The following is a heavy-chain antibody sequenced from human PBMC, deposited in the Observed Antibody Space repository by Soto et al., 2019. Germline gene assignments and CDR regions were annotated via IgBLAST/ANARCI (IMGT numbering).Heavy chain of an antibody. Sequence: SETLSLTCSVSDDSISSSSYYWGWVRQPPGKGLEWIGSIYYSGRTYYTPSLKSRVTISIDTSKKQFSLQLSSVTAADTAVYYCARWSNNSSYGGWVGHWGQGTVGTAPQ. J-gene: IGHJ4*02. CDR2: IYYSGRT. V-gene: IGHV4-39*01. CDR3: ARWSNNSSYGGWVGH. CDR1: DDSISSSSYY. D-gene: IGHD4-17*01.